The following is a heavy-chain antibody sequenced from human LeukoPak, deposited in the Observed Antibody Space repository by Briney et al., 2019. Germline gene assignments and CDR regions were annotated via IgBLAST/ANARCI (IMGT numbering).Heavy chain of an antibody. CDR2: IYYSGST. CDR1: GGSISSGGYY. J-gene: IGHJ4*02. Sequence: SQTLSLTCTVSGGSISSGGYYWSWIRQHPGKGLEWIGYIYYSGSTYYNPSLKSRVTISVDTSKNQFSLKLSSVTAADTAVYHCAREGYYGSGSYWCYFDYWGQGTLVTVSS. D-gene: IGHD3-10*01. V-gene: IGHV4-31*03. CDR3: AREGYYGSGSYWCYFDY.